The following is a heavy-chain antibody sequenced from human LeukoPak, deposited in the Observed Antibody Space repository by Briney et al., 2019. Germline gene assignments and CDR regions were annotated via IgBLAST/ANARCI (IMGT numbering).Heavy chain of an antibody. CDR2: INIDGRST. CDR1: GFTFSSYW. D-gene: IGHD5-24*01. CDR3: VRDIWGDRDGFFEY. Sequence: QPGGCLRLSCAASGFTFSSYWMHWVRQGPGEGLVWVSRINIDGRSTSYAESVKGLFTVSRDNAKNTLDLQMNSLRAEDTGVYYCVRDIWGDRDGFFEYWGQGALVTVSS. J-gene: IGHJ4*02. V-gene: IGHV3-74*01.